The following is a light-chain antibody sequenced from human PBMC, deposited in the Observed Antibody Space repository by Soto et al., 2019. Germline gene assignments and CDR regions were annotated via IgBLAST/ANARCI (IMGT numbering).Light chain of an antibody. Sequence: EIVLTQSPGTLSLSPGERATLSCRASQSVSSSYLAWYQQKPGQAPRLLIYGASSMATGIPDRFSGSGSGTDFTLTISSLEPEDFAVYYCQQYGSSPPYTFGQGTKLEIK. CDR2: GAS. CDR3: QQYGSSPPYT. CDR1: QSVSSSY. J-gene: IGKJ2*01. V-gene: IGKV3-20*01.